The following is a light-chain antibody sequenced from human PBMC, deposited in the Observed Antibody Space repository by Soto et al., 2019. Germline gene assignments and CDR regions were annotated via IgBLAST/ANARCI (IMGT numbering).Light chain of an antibody. V-gene: IGLV2-8*01. J-gene: IGLJ1*01. CDR1: SSDVGGYNY. CDR3: SSYAGSIHYV. CDR2: EVS. Sequence: LTQPPSASGSPGQSVTISCTGTSSDVGGYNYVSWYQQHPGKAPKLMIYEVSQRPSGVPDRFSGSKSGNTASLTVSGLQAEDEADYYCSSYAGSIHYVFGTGTKVTVL.